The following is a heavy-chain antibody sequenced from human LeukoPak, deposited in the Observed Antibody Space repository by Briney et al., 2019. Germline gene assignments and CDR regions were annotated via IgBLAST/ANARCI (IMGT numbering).Heavy chain of an antibody. CDR2: IKRDGSEK. V-gene: IGHV3-7*03. CDR1: GFTFSSYW. Sequence: GGSLRLSCAASGFTFSSYWMTWVRQAPGKGLEWVANIKRDGSEKHYVDSVKGRFTISRDNAKNSMFLQMNSLRAEDTAVYYCARLGPASSGWPESFDYWGQGTLVTVSS. CDR3: ARLGPASSGWPESFDY. J-gene: IGHJ4*02. D-gene: IGHD6-19*01.